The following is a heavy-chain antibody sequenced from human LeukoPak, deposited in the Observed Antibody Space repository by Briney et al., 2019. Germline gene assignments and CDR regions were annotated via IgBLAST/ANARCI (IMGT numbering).Heavy chain of an antibody. CDR1: GYTFTSYG. V-gene: IGHV1-18*01. D-gene: IGHD3-10*01. CDR2: ISAYNGST. CDR3: ARDGSGSFWESNFDY. Sequence: ASVKVSCKASGYTFTSYGISWVRQAPGQGLEWMGWISAYNGSTNYAQNLQGRVTMTTDTSTSTAYMELRSLRSEDTAVYYCARDGSGSFWESNFDYWGQGTLVTVSS. J-gene: IGHJ4*02.